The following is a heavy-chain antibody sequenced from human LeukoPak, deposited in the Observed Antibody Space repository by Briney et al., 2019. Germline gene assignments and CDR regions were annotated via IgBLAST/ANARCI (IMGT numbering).Heavy chain of an antibody. D-gene: IGHD3-3*01. CDR1: GFTFSSYA. J-gene: IGHJ4*02. V-gene: IGHV3-23*01. CDR3: ARSARLMKGVVEVTALDD. Sequence: GGSLRLSCAASGFTFSSYAMSWVRQAPGKGLEWVSAISSSGGTTYDADSVKGRFTIARDNAKNSVYLEMNSLRADDTAVYYCARSARLMKGVVEVTALDDWGQGTLVTVSS. CDR2: ISSSGGTT.